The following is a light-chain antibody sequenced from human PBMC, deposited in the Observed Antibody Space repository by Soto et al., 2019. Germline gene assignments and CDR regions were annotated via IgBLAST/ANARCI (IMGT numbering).Light chain of an antibody. Sequence: IQMTQSPCSLAASVGDVVTITCQASRGISSYLAWYQQKPGKPPKLLVYSASTLQSGVPSRFSGSGSGPDFTLTISSLQPEDSATYFCQKLNSYPQNFGQGTRLEIK. J-gene: IGKJ5*01. CDR2: SAS. V-gene: IGKV1-9*01. CDR1: RGISSY. CDR3: QKLNSYPQN.